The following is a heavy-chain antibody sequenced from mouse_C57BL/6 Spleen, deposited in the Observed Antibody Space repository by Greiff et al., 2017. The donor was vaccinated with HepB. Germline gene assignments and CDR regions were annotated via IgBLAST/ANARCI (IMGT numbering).Heavy chain of an antibody. Sequence: DVQLVESGGGLVKPGGSLKLSCAASGFTFSSYTMSWVRQTPEKRLEWVATISGGGGNTYYPDSVKGRFTISRDNAKNTLYLQMSSLRSEDTALYYCARDYYGAYWGQGTLVTVSA. J-gene: IGHJ3*01. V-gene: IGHV5-9*01. CDR2: ISGGGGNT. CDR1: GFTFSSYT. CDR3: ARDYYGAY. D-gene: IGHD2-1*01.